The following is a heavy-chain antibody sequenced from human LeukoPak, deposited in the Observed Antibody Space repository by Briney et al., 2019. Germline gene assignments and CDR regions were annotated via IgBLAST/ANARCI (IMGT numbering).Heavy chain of an antibody. CDR2: IYYSGST. J-gene: IGHJ3*02. V-gene: IGHV4-39*01. CDR1: GGSISSSSYY. CDR3: ATSRYYYDSSGYYNGAAFDI. D-gene: IGHD3-22*01. Sequence: SGTLSLTCTVSGGSISSSSYYWGWIRQPPGKGLEWIGSIYYSGSTYYNPSLKSRVTISVDTSKNQFSLKLSSVTAADTAVYYCATSRYYYDSSGYYNGAAFDIWGQGTMVTVSS.